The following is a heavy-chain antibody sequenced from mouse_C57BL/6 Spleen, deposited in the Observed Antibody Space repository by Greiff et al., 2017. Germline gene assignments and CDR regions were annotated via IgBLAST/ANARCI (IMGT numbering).Heavy chain of an antibody. J-gene: IGHJ1*03. CDR3: ARWRGYYYGSEGYFDV. D-gene: IGHD1-1*01. Sequence: VQLLQPGAELVKPGASVKMSCKASGYTFTSYWITWVKQRPGQGLEWIGDIYPGSGSTNYNEKFKSKATLTVATSSSTAYMQLSSLTSEDTAVYYGARWRGYYYGSEGYFDVWGTGTTVTVSS. CDR1: GYTFTSYW. CDR2: IYPGSGST. V-gene: IGHV1-55*01.